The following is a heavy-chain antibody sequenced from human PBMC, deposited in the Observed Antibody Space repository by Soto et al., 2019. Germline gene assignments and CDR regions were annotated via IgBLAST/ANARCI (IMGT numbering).Heavy chain of an antibody. Sequence: SVKVSCKASGGTFSGYTISWVRQAPGQGLEWMGRIIPILGIASYAQKFQGRVTITADKSTSTAYMELSSLRSEDTAVYYCARDPQKLHRVYYYYMDVWGKGTTVTVSS. J-gene: IGHJ6*03. CDR2: IIPILGIA. CDR3: ARDPQKLHRVYYYYMDV. CDR1: GGTFSGYT. V-gene: IGHV1-69*04. D-gene: IGHD3-10*01.